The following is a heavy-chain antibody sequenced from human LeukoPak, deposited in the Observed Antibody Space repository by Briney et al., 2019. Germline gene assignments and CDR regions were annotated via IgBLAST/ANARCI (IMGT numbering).Heavy chain of an antibody. CDR2: ISESGSGT. CDR3: AQRGVVIRVILVGFHKEAYYFDS. D-gene: IGHD3-22*01. V-gene: IGHV3-23*01. Sequence: GGSLRLSCEASGFTFNTCAMSWVRQVPGKGLEWVSAISESGSGTYYADSVKGRFTISRDNPKNTLYLQMNSLRAADTAVYFCAQRGVVIRVILVGFHKEAYYFDSWGQGALVTVSS. J-gene: IGHJ4*02. CDR1: GFTFNTCA.